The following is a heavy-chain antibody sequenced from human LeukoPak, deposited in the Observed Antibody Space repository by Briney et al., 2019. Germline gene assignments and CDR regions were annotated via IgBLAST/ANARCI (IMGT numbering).Heavy chain of an antibody. J-gene: IGHJ3*02. D-gene: IGHD3-3*01. CDR1: GGTFSSYA. Sequence: SVKVSCKASGGTFSSYAISWVRQAPGQGLEWVGGIIPIFGTANYAQKFQGRVTITTDESTSTAYMELSSLRSEDTAVYYCARERGSGYTQRRSDAFDIWGQGTMVTVSS. CDR3: ARERGSGYTQRRSDAFDI. V-gene: IGHV1-69*05. CDR2: IIPIFGTA.